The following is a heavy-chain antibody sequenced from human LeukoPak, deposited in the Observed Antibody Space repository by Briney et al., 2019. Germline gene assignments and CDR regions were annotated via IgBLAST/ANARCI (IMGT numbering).Heavy chain of an antibody. V-gene: IGHV4-59*01. CDR3: ARVGYYYGSGSPVGWFDP. CDR1: GGSISSYY. CDR2: FNYSGST. J-gene: IGHJ5*02. Sequence: SETLSLTCTVSGGSISSYYWSWIRQPPGKGLEWIGYFNYSGSTNYNPSLKSRVTISVDTSKNQFSLKLSSVTAADTAVYYCARVGYYYGSGSPVGWFDPWGQGTLVTVSS. D-gene: IGHD3-10*01.